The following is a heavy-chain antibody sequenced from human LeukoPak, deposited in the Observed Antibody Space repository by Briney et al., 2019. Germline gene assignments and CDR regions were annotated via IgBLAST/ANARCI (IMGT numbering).Heavy chain of an antibody. J-gene: IGHJ4*02. Sequence: GGSLRLSCAASGFTFSSYSMNWVRQAPGKGPEWVSSISSSSSYIYYADSVKGRFTISRDNAKNSLYLQMNSLRAEDTAVYYCAREPAAEVGGFDYWGQGTLVTVSS. CDR3: AREPAAEVGGFDY. D-gene: IGHD6-13*01. CDR2: ISSSSSYI. V-gene: IGHV3-21*01. CDR1: GFTFSSYS.